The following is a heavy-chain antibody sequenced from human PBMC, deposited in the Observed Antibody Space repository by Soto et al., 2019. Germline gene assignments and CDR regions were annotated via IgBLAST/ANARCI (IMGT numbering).Heavy chain of an antibody. J-gene: IGHJ4*02. CDR2: ISWNSGSI. V-gene: IGHV3-9*01. D-gene: IGHD6-19*01. Sequence: EVQLLESGGGLVQPGGSLRLSCAASGFTFGDYAMQWVRQAPGKGLEWVSAISWNSGSIDYADSVKGRFTISRDNAKNSLYLQMNSLRAEDTALYYCAKSHTTSGWYVTTDYWGQGTRVTVSS. CDR3: AKSHTTSGWYVTTDY. CDR1: GFTFGDYA.